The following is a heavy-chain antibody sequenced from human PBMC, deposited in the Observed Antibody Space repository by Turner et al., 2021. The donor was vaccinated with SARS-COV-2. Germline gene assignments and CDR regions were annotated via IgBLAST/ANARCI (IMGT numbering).Heavy chain of an antibody. J-gene: IGHJ6*02. CDR2: FDPEDGKT. V-gene: IGHV1-24*01. D-gene: IGHD3-9*01. CDR3: ATHYDIVNPYYAPRGYSGMDV. CDR1: GYTLTELS. Sequence: QVQLGQSGAEVKKPGASVKVSCKVSGYTLTELSMHWVRQAPGNGLEWMGGFDPEDGKTIYAQNLQGRVTMTEDTSTDTAYMELRSLRSEDTAVYYCATHYDIVNPYYAPRGYSGMDVWGQGTAVTVSS.